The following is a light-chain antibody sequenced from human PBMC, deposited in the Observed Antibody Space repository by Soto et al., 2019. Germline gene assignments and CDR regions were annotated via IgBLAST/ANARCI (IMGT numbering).Light chain of an antibody. J-gene: IGKJ4*01. CDR2: SAS. CDR1: QGITNW. V-gene: IGKV1-12*01. CDR3: QQLSRYPLT. Sequence: DIQMTQSPSSVSASVGDRVTITCLASQGITNWLAWYQQKPGKAPDLLIYSASTLQSGVPSRFSGSGSETECSLTIRALQPEDFATYYCQQLSRYPLTLGGGTKVDIK.